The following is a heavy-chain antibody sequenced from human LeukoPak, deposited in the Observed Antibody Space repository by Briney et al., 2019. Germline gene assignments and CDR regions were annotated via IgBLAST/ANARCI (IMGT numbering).Heavy chain of an antibody. V-gene: IGHV3-7*01. J-gene: IGHJ6*03. CDR2: IKQDGSEK. Sequence: GGSLRLSCAASGFTFSSYWMSWVRQAPGKGLEWVANIKQDGSEKYYVDSVKGRFTISRDNAKNSLYLQMNSLRAEDTAVYYCARVAGGYNHGYYYYYMDVWGKGTTVTVSS. CDR3: ARVAGGYNHGYYYYYMDV. D-gene: IGHD5-24*01. CDR1: GFTFSSYW.